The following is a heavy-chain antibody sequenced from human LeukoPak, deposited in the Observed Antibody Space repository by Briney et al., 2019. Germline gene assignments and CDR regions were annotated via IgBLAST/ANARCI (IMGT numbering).Heavy chain of an antibody. J-gene: IGHJ4*02. CDR3: AREEDSSGYWRGLDY. V-gene: IGHV4-39*07. CDR1: GGSISSSSYY. D-gene: IGHD3-22*01. CDR2: IYYSGST. Sequence: PSETLSLTCTVSGGSISSSSYYWGWIRQPPGKGLEWIGSIYYSGSTYYNPSLKSRVTISVDTSKNQFSLKLSSVTAADTAVYYCAREEDSSGYWRGLDYWGQGTLVTVSS.